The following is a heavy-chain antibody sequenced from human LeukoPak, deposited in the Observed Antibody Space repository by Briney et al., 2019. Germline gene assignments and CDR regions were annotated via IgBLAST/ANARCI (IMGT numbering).Heavy chain of an antibody. CDR3: ARSFYYDTLTGYYYFDY. D-gene: IGHD3-9*01. Sequence: SGGSLRLSCVASGFTFSSYSINWVRQAPGKGLEWVSYISSSTTIYYADSVKGRFTITRDNAKNSLYLQMNSLRAEDTAVYYCARSFYYDTLTGYYYFDYWGQGTLVTVSS. J-gene: IGHJ4*02. CDR1: GFTFSSYS. CDR2: ISSSTTI. V-gene: IGHV3-48*04.